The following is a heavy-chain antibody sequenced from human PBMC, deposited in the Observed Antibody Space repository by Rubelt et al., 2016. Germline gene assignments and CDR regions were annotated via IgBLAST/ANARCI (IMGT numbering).Heavy chain of an antibody. CDR1: GFSLSSRGVG. CDR3: AHSAKSASGSGSLFYYFDY. Sequence: QITLRESGPTLVKPTQTLTLTCTFSGFSLSSRGVGVGWIRQSPGKALKWLAIIYWDGVKRNSPSLKNRLTITKDTSKNQVVLTMTNVDPVDTGTYYCAHSAKSASGSGSLFYYFDYWGQGTVVTVSS. CDR2: IYWDGVK. D-gene: IGHD3-10*01. J-gene: IGHJ4*02. V-gene: IGHV2-5*02.